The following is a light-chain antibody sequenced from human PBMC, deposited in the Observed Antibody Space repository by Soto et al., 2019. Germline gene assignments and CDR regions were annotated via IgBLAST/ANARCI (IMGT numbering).Light chain of an antibody. J-gene: IGLJ1*01. CDR1: SSDVGGYYY. Sequence: QSALTQPRSVSGCPGQSVTISCTGTSSDVGGYYYVSWYQQHPGKAPKLMIYDVTKRPSGVPDRFSGSKSGNTASLTISGLQAEDEADYYCCSYAGRYTFVCGTGTKLTVL. CDR3: CSYAGRYTFV. CDR2: DVT. V-gene: IGLV2-11*01.